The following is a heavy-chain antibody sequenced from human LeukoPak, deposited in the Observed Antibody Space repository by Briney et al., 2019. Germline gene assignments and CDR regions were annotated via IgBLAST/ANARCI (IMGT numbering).Heavy chain of an antibody. CDR3: ASEISYQLLIPNPFDY. CDR2: ISYDGSNK. J-gene: IGHJ4*02. CDR1: GFTFSSYG. V-gene: IGHV3-30*03. D-gene: IGHD2-2*01. Sequence: PGRSLRLSCAASGFTFSSYGMHWVRQAPGKGLEWVAVISYDGSNKYYADSAKGRFTISRDNSKNTLYLQMNSLRAEDTAVYYCASEISYQLLIPNPFDYWGQGTLVTVSS.